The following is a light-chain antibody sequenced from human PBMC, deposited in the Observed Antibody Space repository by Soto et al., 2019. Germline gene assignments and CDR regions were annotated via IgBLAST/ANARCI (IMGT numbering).Light chain of an antibody. CDR2: AAS. J-gene: IGKJ5*01. Sequence: THYRSSLCASLGYSITSTSRSSQSISSYLNWYQQKPGKAPKLLIYAASSLQSGVPSRFSGSGSGTDFTLTISSRQPADFAVYYCQQYNNWPITFGQGTRLENK. V-gene: IGKV1-39*01. CDR3: QQYNNWPIT. CDR1: QSISSY.